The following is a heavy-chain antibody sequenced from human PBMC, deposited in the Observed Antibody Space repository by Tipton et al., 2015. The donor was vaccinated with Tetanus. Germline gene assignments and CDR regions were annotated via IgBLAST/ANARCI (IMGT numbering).Heavy chain of an antibody. V-gene: IGHV4-38-2*01. CDR3: ARIRTTVGYFDF. D-gene: IGHD1-26*01. CDR2: IYHSGNT. Sequence: TLSLTCAVSGYSISSGYYWGWIRQPPGKGLEWIGTIYHSGNTYYKPSLKSRVTIPVDTSKNQFSLKLTSVTAADTAVYYCARIRTTVGYFDFWGQGTLVTVTS. CDR1: GYSISSGYY. J-gene: IGHJ4*02.